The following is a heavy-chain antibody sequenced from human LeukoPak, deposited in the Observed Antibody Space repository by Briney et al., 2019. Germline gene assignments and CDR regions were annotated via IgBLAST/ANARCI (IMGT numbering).Heavy chain of an antibody. J-gene: IGHJ4*02. CDR1: GYTFTSYD. V-gene: IGHV1-46*01. D-gene: IGHD3-22*01. CDR2: INPIDDIT. CDR3: ARASAHTYYYDSSGYYYPGYFDF. Sequence: ASVKVSCKASGYTFTSYDINWVRQATGQGLEWMGLINPIDDITSYAQKFQGRVTMTEDTSTYTVFMELSSLRSEDTAVYYCARASAHTYYYDSSGYYYPGYFDFWGQGTLVTVSS.